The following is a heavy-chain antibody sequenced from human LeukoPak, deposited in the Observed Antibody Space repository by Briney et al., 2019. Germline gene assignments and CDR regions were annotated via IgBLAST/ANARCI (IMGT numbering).Heavy chain of an antibody. CDR3: AKAAIAAAANFDY. J-gene: IGHJ4*02. Sequence: SGGSLRLSCAASGFTFSSYGMHWVCQAPGKGLEWVAFIRYDGSNKYYADSVKGRFTISRDNSKNTLYLQMNSLRAEDTAVYYCAKAAIAAAANFDYWGQGTLVTVSS. D-gene: IGHD6-13*01. CDR2: IRYDGSNK. V-gene: IGHV3-30*02. CDR1: GFTFSSYG.